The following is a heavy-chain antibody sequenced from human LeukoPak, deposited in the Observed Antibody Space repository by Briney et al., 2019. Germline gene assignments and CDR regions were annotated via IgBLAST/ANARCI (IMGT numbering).Heavy chain of an antibody. CDR1: GYTFTGYY. V-gene: IGHV1-2*02. Sequence: ASVKVSCKASGYTFTGYYMHWVRQAPGQGLEWMGWINPNSGGTNYAQKFQGRVTMTRDTSISTAYMELRSLRSDDTAVYYCARVGITMVRGVTDAFDIWGQGTMVTVSS. D-gene: IGHD3-10*01. CDR3: ARVGITMVRGVTDAFDI. CDR2: INPNSGGT. J-gene: IGHJ3*02.